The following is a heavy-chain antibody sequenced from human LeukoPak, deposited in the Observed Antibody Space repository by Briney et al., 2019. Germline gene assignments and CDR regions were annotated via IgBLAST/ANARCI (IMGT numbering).Heavy chain of an antibody. CDR2: IYYSGST. CDR3: ARDEHCSGGSCYSTAFDI. V-gene: IGHV4-59*01. D-gene: IGHD2-15*01. CDR1: GGSISSYY. J-gene: IGHJ3*02. Sequence: SETLSLTCTVSGGSISSYYWSWIRQPPGKGLEWIGYIYYSGSTNYNPSLQSRVTISVDTSKNQFCLKLSSVTAADTAVYYCARDEHCSGGSCYSTAFDIWGQGTMVTVSS.